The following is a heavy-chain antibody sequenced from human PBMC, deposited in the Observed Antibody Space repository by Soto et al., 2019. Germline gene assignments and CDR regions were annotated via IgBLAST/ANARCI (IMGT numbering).Heavy chain of an antibody. J-gene: IGHJ6*02. CDR3: ARGLDSSSWYATLFSGYYYYYGMDV. CDR1: GYTFTSYD. Sequence: QVQLVQSGAEVKKPGASVKVSCKASGYTFTSYDINWVRQATGQGLEWMGWMNPNSGNTGYAQKFQGRVTRTRYTSISTAYMELSSLRSEDTAVYYCARGLDSSSWYATLFSGYYYYYGMDVWGQGTTVTVSS. D-gene: IGHD6-13*01. V-gene: IGHV1-8*01. CDR2: MNPNSGNT.